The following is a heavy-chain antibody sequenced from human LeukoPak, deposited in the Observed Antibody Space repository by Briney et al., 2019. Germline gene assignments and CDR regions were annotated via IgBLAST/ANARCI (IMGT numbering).Heavy chain of an antibody. V-gene: IGHV3-23*01. D-gene: IGHD3-10*01. J-gene: IGHJ4*02. CDR3: AKWTRTTLFRGDRARFDS. CDR1: GYIFNDYA. Sequence: GGSLRLSCAASGYIFNDYAMSWVRQVPGKGLECVSVISASGGKTYYADSVKGRFTISRDTSKTTISLQMNSLRVEDSAVYYCAKWTRTTLFRGDRARFDSWGQGTLVTVSS. CDR2: ISASGGKT.